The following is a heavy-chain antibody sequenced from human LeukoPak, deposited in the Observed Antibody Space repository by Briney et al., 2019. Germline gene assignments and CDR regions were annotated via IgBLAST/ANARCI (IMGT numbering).Heavy chain of an antibody. CDR2: TSASGSNT. CDR3: AAIAAAVPGY. CDR1: GSSFSTYA. V-gene: IGHV3-23*01. D-gene: IGHD6-13*01. J-gene: IGHJ4*02. Sequence: GGSLRLSCAASGSSFSTYAMSWVRQAPGKGLEWVSSTSASGSNTYYAHSVKGRFTISRDNSKNTLYLQTNSLRAEDSAVYYCAAIAAAVPGYWGQGTLVTVSS.